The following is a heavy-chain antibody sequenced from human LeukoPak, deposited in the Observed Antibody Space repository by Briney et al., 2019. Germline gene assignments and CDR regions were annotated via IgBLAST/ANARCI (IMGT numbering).Heavy chain of an antibody. Sequence: SETLSLTCTVSGGSISSSSYYWGWIRQPPGKGLEWIGSIYYSGSTYYNPSLKSRVTISVDTSKNQFSLKLSSVTAADTAVYYCARNGGDGYNYNYWGQGTLVTVSS. D-gene: IGHD5-24*01. J-gene: IGHJ4*02. V-gene: IGHV4-39*01. CDR3: ARNGGDGYNYNY. CDR1: GGSISSSSYY. CDR2: IYYSGST.